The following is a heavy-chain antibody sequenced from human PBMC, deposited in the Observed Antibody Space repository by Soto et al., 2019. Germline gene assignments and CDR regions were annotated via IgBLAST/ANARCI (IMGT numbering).Heavy chain of an antibody. D-gene: IGHD4-17*01. CDR2: IYYSGST. V-gene: IGHV4-39*01. J-gene: IGHJ1*01. CDR3: ARGPTRTTVTTLAEYFEH. CDR1: GASIISTNYY. Sequence: SETLSPTCTVSGASIISTNYYWGWIRQPPGKGLEWIGSIYYSGSTYYNPSLESRVTISVDTSKNKFSLKLSSVTAADTAVYYCARGPTRTTVTTLAEYFEHWGQGTLVTVS.